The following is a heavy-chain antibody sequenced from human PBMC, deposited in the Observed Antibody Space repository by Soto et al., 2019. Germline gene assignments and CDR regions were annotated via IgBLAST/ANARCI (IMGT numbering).Heavy chain of an antibody. J-gene: IGHJ4*02. CDR1: GFTFDEHS. CDR2: INYNGGRV. V-gene: IGHV3-9*01. D-gene: IGHD5-12*01. CDR3: SKGRPRYSGLDTDFHA. Sequence: EVRLVESGGGFAQPGRSLRLSCTVSGFTFDEHSMHWVRQAPGKGLEWVSGINYNGGRVAYVDSVRGRFTIARDNANNSLFLQMNSLSPEDTGLYFCSKGRPRYSGLDTDFHAWGQGTPVTVSS.